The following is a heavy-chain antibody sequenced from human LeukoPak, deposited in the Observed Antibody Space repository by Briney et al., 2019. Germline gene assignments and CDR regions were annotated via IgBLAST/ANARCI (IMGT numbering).Heavy chain of an antibody. CDR3: ARATTSYDFWSGSSGRWFDP. CDR2: ISAYNGNT. V-gene: IGHV1-18*01. J-gene: IGHJ5*02. CDR1: GYTFTSYG. Sequence: ASVKVSCKASGYTFTSYGISWVRQAPGQGLEWMGWISAYNGNTNYAQKLQGRVTMTTDTSTGTAYMELRSLRSDDTAVYYCARATTSYDFWSGSSGRWFDPWGQGTLVTVSS. D-gene: IGHD3-3*01.